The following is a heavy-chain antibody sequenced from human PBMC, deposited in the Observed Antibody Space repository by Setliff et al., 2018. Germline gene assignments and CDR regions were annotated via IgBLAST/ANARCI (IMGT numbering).Heavy chain of an antibody. CDR2: INPNSGGT. J-gene: IGHJ3*02. V-gene: IGHV1-2*02. D-gene: IGHD3-10*01. CDR3: ARGVNHAFDI. Sequence: ASVKVSCKASGYTFNNYDINWVRQAPGQGLEWMGWINPNSGGTNYAQKFQGRVTMTRDTSISTAYMELSRLRSDDTAVYYCARGVNHAFDIWGQGTMVTVSS. CDR1: GYTFNNYD.